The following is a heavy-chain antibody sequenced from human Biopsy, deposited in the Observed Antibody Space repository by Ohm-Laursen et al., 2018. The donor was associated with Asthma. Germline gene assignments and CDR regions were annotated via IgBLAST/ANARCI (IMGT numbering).Heavy chain of an antibody. D-gene: IGHD3-10*01. V-gene: IGHV5-51*01. CDR3: ARLAYGSGSFFDF. CDR2: IFPGDSDT. J-gene: IGHJ4*02. Sequence: ESLKISCKGSGYSFSSYWITWMRQVPGKGLEWMGIIFPGDSDTIYSPSFQGQVTISADKSISTAYLQWSSLKASDTAIYYCARLAYGSGSFFDFWGQGTLVTVAS. CDR1: GYSFSSYW.